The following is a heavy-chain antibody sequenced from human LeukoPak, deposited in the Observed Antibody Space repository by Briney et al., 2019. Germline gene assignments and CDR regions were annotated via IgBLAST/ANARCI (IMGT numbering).Heavy chain of an antibody. D-gene: IGHD3-10*01. Sequence: PGGSLRLSCAASGFTFSSYAMSWVRQAPGKGLEWVSAISGSGGSTYYADSVEGRFTISRDNSKNTLYLQMNSLRAEDTAVYYCAKDSHYYGSGSYKDYWGQGTLVTVSS. CDR3: AKDSHYYGSGSYKDY. CDR1: GFTFSSYA. J-gene: IGHJ4*02. V-gene: IGHV3-23*01. CDR2: ISGSGGST.